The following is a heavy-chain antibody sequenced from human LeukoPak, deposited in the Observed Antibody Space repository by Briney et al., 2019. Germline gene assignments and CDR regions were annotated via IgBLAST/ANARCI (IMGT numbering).Heavy chain of an antibody. J-gene: IGHJ4*02. V-gene: IGHV1-18*01. Sequence: ASVKVSCKPSGYTFTSYGISWVRRAPGQGLEWMGWISAYNGITNYAQNLQGRVTMTTDTSTSTAYMELRSLRFDDTAVYYCARDGGYDYSLCLYWGQGTLVTVSS. D-gene: IGHD5-12*01. CDR2: ISAYNGIT. CDR3: ARDGGYDYSLCLY. CDR1: GYTFTSYG.